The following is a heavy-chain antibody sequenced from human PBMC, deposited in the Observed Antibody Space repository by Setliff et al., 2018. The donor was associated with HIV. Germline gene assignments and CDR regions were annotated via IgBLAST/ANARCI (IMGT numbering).Heavy chain of an antibody. J-gene: IGHJ4*02. D-gene: IGHD2-2*01. CDR1: GDTFNSHA. CDR2: INPSGGST. CDR3: ARGPHCSSTSCFGGFDY. Sequence: ASVKVSCKASGDTFNSHAISWLRQAPGQGLEWMGIINPSGGSTTYTQKFQGTGTMTRDTSTSTVYMELSSLRSEDTAVYYCARGPHCSSTSCFGGFDYWGQGTLVTVSS. V-gene: IGHV1-46*02.